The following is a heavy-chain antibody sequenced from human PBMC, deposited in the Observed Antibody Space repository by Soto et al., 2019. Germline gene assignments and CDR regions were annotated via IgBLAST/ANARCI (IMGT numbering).Heavy chain of an antibody. J-gene: IGHJ4*02. V-gene: IGHV3-23*01. CDR2: ISGGGGST. CDR1: GFTFSNYA. Sequence: GGSLRLSCAASGFTFSNYAMTWVRQAPGKGLQCVSAISGGGGSTYYADSVKGRFTISRDNSKNTLYLQMNSRRAEDTAVYYCAKDPSLSTAYYFDYWGQGTLVTVSS. CDR3: AKDPSLSTAYYFDY.